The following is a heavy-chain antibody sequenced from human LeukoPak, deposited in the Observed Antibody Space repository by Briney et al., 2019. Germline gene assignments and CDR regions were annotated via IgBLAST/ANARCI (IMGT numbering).Heavy chain of an antibody. CDR3: ARDLGGYSYGLWFDP. CDR1: GGSVSSGSYY. D-gene: IGHD5-18*01. CDR2: IYYSGST. Sequence: SETQSLTCTVSGGSVSSGSYYWSWIRQPPGKGLEWIGYIYYSGSTNYNPSLKSRVTISVDTSKNQFSLKLSSVTAADTAVYYCARDLGGYSYGLWFDPWGQGTLVTVSS. J-gene: IGHJ5*02. V-gene: IGHV4-61*01.